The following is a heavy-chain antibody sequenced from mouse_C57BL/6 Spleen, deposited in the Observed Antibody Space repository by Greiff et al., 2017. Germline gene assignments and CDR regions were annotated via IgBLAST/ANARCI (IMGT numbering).Heavy chain of an antibody. D-gene: IGHD2-10*01. CDR1: GYTFTSYW. V-gene: IGHV1-55*01. CDR2: IYPGSGST. CDR3: ARPSYSVGYFDV. J-gene: IGHJ1*03. Sequence: QVQLQQPGAELVKPGASVKMSCKASGYTFTSYWITWVKQRPGQGLEWIGDIYPGSGSTNYNEKFKSKATLTVDTSSSTAYMQLSSLTSEDSAVYYCARPSYSVGYFDVWGTGTTVTVSS.